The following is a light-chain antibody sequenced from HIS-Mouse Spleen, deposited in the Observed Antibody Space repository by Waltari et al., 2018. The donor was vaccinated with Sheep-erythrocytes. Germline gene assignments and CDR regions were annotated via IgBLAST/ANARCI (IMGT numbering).Light chain of an antibody. Sequence: DIQMTQSPSSVSASVGGRVTNTCRASHGISSSLAWYQQKPGKAPKILIYAASSFQSGVPSRFSGSGSGTDFTLTISSLQPEDFATYYCQQANSFPITFGQGTRLEIK. V-gene: IGKV1-12*01. J-gene: IGKJ5*01. CDR2: AAS. CDR1: HGISSS. CDR3: QQANSFPIT.